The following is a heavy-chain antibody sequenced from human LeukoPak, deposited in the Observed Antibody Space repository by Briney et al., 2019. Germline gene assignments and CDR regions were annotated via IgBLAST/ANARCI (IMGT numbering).Heavy chain of an antibody. V-gene: IGHV3-7*01. J-gene: IGHJ4*02. CDR1: GFAFSNSW. CDR3: ASGNYFDY. Sequence: GGSLRLSCAASGFAFSNSWMSWARQAPGKGLECVANIKPDGTEKYYVDSVKGRFTISRDNAKDSLYLQMNSLRAEDTAVYYCASGNYFDYWGQGTLVTVSS. D-gene: IGHD1-26*01. CDR2: IKPDGTEK.